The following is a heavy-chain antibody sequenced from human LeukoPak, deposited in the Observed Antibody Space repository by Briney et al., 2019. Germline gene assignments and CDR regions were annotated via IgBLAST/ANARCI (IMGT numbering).Heavy chain of an antibody. V-gene: IGHV1-18*01. D-gene: IGHD3-10*01. CDR2: ISANNGNT. J-gene: IGHJ4*02. CDR1: GYTFTSYG. CDR3: ARIWFGDLGPLDY. Sequence: GASVKVSCKASGYTFTSYGISWVRQAPGQGLEWMGWISANNGNTNNAQKFQGRVTMTTDRSTSTAYMELRSLRSDDTAVYFCARIWFGDLGPLDYWGQGTLVTVSS.